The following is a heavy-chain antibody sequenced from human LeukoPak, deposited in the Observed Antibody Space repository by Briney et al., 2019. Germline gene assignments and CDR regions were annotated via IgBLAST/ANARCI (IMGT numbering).Heavy chain of an antibody. CDR3: AKDSYYYDSSAEGDAFDI. J-gene: IGHJ3*02. D-gene: IGHD3-22*01. CDR1: GFTFSSYA. CDR2: ISGSGGST. Sequence: PGGYLRLSCAASGFTFSSYAMSWVRQAPGKGLEWVSAISGSGGSTYYADSVKGRFTISRDNSKNTLYLQMNSLRAEDTAVYYCAKDSYYYDSSAEGDAFDIWGQGTMVTVSS. V-gene: IGHV3-23*01.